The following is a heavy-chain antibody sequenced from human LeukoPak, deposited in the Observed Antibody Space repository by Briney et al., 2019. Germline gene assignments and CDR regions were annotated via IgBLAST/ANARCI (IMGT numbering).Heavy chain of an antibody. CDR3: ARGPGSLQSPFDY. CDR1: GGSFSGYY. CDR2: INHSGST. Sequence: SETLSLTCAVYGGSFSGYYWSWIRQPPGKGLEWIGEINHSGSTNYNPSLKSRVTISVDTSKNQFSLKLSSVTAADTAVYYCARGPGSLQSPFDYWGQGTLVTVSS. D-gene: IGHD4-11*01. J-gene: IGHJ4*02. V-gene: IGHV4-34*01.